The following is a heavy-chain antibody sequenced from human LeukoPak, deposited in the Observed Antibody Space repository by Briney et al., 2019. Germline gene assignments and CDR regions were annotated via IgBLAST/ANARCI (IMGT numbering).Heavy chain of an antibody. J-gene: IGHJ4*02. CDR3: AGLGDYYDSSGYYYFDY. D-gene: IGHD3-22*01. V-gene: IGHV4-38-2*01. CDR2: IYHSGST. Sequence: PSETLSLTCAVSGYSISSGYYWGWIRQPPGKGLEWIGSIYHSGSTYYNPSLKSRVTISVDTSKNQFSLKLSSVTAADTAVYYCAGLGDYYDSSGYYYFDYRGQGTLVTVSS. CDR1: GYSISSGYY.